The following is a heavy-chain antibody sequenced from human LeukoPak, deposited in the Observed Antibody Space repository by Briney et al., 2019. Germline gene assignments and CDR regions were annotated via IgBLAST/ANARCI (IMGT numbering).Heavy chain of an antibody. CDR3: ARDNWNDWYFDL. Sequence: SETRSLTCAVSGGSISSSNWWSWVRQPPGKGLEWIGEIYHSGSTNYNPSLKSRVTISVDKSKNQFSLKLSSVTAADTAVYYCARDNWNDWYFDLWGRGTLVTVSS. CDR1: GGSISSSNW. J-gene: IGHJ2*01. V-gene: IGHV4-4*02. D-gene: IGHD1-1*01. CDR2: IYHSGST.